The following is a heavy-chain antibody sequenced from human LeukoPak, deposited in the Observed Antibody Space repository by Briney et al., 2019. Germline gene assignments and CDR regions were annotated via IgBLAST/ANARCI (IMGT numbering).Heavy chain of an antibody. J-gene: IGHJ4*02. Sequence: GASVKVSCKASGYTFTSYGISWVRQAPGQGLEWMGWISAYNGSTNYAQKLQGRVTMTTDTSTSTAYMELRSLRSDDTAVYYCARLLGYCSSTSCSEFDYWGQGTLVTVSS. CDR3: ARLLGYCSSTSCSEFDY. CDR1: GYTFTSYG. CDR2: ISAYNGST. V-gene: IGHV1-18*01. D-gene: IGHD2-2*01.